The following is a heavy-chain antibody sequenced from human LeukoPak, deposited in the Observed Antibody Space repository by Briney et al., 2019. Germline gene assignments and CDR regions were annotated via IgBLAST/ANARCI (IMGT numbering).Heavy chain of an antibody. CDR3: ARSSGGSGRWGDNWFDP. D-gene: IGHD3-10*01. V-gene: IGHV1-2*02. Sequence: ASVKVSCKASGYSFSGNYIHWVRQAPAQGLEWMGWINPKTGSTNYAEKFQGRVTMTRDTSISPCYMELSRLRSDDVAVCYCARSSGGSGRWGDNWFDPWGQGTLVIVSS. CDR2: INPKTGST. J-gene: IGHJ5*02. CDR1: GYSFSGNY.